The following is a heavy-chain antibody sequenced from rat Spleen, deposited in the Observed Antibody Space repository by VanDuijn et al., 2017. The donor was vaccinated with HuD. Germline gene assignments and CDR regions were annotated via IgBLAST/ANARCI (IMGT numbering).Heavy chain of an antibody. Sequence: EVQLVESGGGLVQPGRSLKLSCAASGFTFSNYYMAWVRQAPTKGLEWVASITNRGGSTYYRDSVKGRFTISRDNAKRTLYLQMDRLRSEDTATYYCTRDLPYYYVMDAWGQGASVTVSS. CDR1: GFTFSNYY. CDR2: ITNRGGST. CDR3: TRDLPYYYVMDA. D-gene: IGHD1-4*01. V-gene: IGHV5S23*01. J-gene: IGHJ4*01.